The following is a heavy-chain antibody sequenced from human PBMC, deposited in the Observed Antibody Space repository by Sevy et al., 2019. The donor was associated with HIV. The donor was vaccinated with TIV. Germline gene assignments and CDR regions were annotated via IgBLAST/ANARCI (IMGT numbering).Heavy chain of an antibody. D-gene: IGHD5-12*01. CDR2: IGSGGDA. CDR3: ARSGGYSDYGMDV. CDR1: GFTFSSYD. Sequence: VGSLRLSCGASGFTFSSYDMHWVRQAAGKGLEGVSGIGSGGDAYYPGSVKGRFTISRENAKNSLYLQMNSLRAGDTAVYYCARSGGYSDYGMDVWGQGTTVTVSS. V-gene: IGHV3-13*01. J-gene: IGHJ6*02.